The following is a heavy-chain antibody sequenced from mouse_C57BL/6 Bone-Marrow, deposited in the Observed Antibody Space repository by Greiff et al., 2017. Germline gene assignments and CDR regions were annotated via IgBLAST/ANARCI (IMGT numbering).Heavy chain of an antibody. V-gene: IGHV5-6*01. CDR2: ISSGGSYT. CDR3: ARGGGYWFAY. D-gene: IGHD1-1*02. CDR1: GFTFSSYG. Sequence: EVQGVESGGDLVKPGGSLKLSCAASGFTFSSYGMSWVRQTPDKRLEWVATISSGGSYTCYPDSVKGRFTISRDNAKNTLYLQMSSLKSEDTAMYYCARGGGYWFAYWGQGTLVTVSA. J-gene: IGHJ3*01.